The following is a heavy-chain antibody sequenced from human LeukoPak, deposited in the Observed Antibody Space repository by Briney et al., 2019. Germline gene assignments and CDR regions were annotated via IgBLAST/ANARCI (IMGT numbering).Heavy chain of an antibody. CDR1: GDSISSGNYY. Sequence: PSETLSLTCTVSGDSISSGNYYWSWIRQPAGKGLEWIGEINHSGSTNYNPSLKSRVTISVDTSKNQFSLKLSSVTAADTAVYYCARRSSGWNTDYWGQGTLVTVSS. CDR3: ARRSSGWNTDY. V-gene: IGHV4-61*10. D-gene: IGHD6-19*01. CDR2: INHSGST. J-gene: IGHJ4*02.